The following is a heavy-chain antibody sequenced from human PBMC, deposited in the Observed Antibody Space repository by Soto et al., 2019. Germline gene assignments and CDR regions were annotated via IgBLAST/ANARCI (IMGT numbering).Heavy chain of an antibody. D-gene: IGHD2-15*01. CDR2: IYYSGST. Sequence: PSETLSLTCTVSGGSISSSSYYWGWIRQPPGKGLEWIGSIYYSGSTYYNPSLKSRVTISVDTSKNQFSLKLSSVTAADTAVYYCARHVGGGDYVDYWGQGTLVTVSS. CDR1: GGSISSSSYY. J-gene: IGHJ4*02. CDR3: ARHVGGGDYVDY. V-gene: IGHV4-39*01.